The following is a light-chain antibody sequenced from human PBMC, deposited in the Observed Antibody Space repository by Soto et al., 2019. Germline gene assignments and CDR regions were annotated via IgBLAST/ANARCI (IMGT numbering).Light chain of an antibody. CDR1: ESVSGW. Sequence: DIEMTQSPSTLSSSVGDVFTITCRASESVSGWLAWYQQQPGEAPKLLIYDASDLPRGVPSRFSGSGSGTEFTLAISSLQPDDFATYYCQQYNSYPRTFGQGTKVDIK. CDR2: DAS. J-gene: IGKJ1*01. V-gene: IGKV1-5*01. CDR3: QQYNSYPRT.